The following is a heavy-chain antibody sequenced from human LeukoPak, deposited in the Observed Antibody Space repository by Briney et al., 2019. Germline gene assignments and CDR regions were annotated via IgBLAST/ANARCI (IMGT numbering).Heavy chain of an antibody. CDR1: GGTFSSYA. V-gene: IGHV1-69*06. J-gene: IGHJ6*03. Sequence: SVEVSCKASGGTFSSYAISWVRQAPGQGLEWMGGIIPIFGTANYAQKFQGRVTITADKSTSTAYMELSSLRSEDTAVYYCARSDTAMGPGSYYYYMDVWGKGTTVTVSS. CDR2: IIPIFGTA. CDR3: ARSDTAMGPGSYYYYMDV. D-gene: IGHD5-18*01.